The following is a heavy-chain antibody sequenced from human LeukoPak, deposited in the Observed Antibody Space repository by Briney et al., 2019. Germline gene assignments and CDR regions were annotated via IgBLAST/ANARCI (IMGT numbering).Heavy chain of an antibody. V-gene: IGHV4-59*08. CDR1: GGSISSYY. CDR2: IYYSGST. CDR3: ARLAEIGWFSVYWYFDL. Sequence: SETLSLTCTVSGGSISSYYWSWIRQPPGKGLEWIGYIYYSGSTNYNPSLKSRVTISVDTSKNQFSLRLSSVTAADTAVYYCARLAEIGWFSVYWYFDLWGRGTLVTVSS. J-gene: IGHJ2*01. D-gene: IGHD3-10*01.